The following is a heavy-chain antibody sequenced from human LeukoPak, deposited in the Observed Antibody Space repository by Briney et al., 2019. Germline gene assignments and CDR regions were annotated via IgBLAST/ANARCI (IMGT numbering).Heavy chain of an antibody. CDR1: GGSISSYSYC. V-gene: IGHV4-39*01. Sequence: PSETLSLTCTVSGGSISSYSYCWGWIRQPPGKGLEWIGIIYYSGGTYYNPSLKSRVTISVDTSKNQFSLKLSSVTAADTAVYYCARSPTLYFGADYWGQGTLVTVSS. CDR2: IYYSGGT. D-gene: IGHD3-10*01. J-gene: IGHJ4*02. CDR3: ARSPTLYFGADY.